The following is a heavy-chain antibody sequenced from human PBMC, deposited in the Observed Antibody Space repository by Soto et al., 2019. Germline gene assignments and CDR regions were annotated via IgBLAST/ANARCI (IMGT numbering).Heavy chain of an antibody. CDR1: GGSISSGSYY. Sequence: LSLTCTVSGGSISSGSYYWSWIRQFPGKGLEWIGFIYHSGSPSYNPSLKTRFTISVDTSQNQISLRLSSVTGADTAVYYCARWAGGYSGYVDLWGPGTLVTVSS. D-gene: IGHD5-12*01. CDR3: ARWAGGYSGYVDL. J-gene: IGHJ5*02. V-gene: IGHV4-31*03. CDR2: IYHSGSP.